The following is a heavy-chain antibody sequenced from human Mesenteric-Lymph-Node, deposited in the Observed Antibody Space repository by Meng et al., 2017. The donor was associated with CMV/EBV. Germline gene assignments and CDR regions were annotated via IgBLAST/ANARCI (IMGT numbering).Heavy chain of an antibody. CDR1: GASISSTSYY. D-gene: IGHD3-3*01. CDR3: ARSDYDLGRFDP. CDR2: VYYSGRT. J-gene: IGHJ5*02. V-gene: IGHV4-39*07. Sequence: SETLSLTCTVSGASISSTSYYWGWIRLPPGKGLEWIGSVYYSGRTYYNPSLNSRVTVSVDTSKNQFSLRLSSVTAADTAVYYCARSDYDLGRFDPWGQGTLVTVSS.